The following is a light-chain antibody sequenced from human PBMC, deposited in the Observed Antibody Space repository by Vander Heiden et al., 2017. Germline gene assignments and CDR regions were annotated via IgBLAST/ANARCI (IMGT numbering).Light chain of an antibody. Sequence: EIVLTQSPGTLSLSPGERATLSCRASQSVSSNYLAWYQQKPGQAPRLLIYAASSWATGVPDRFSGSGSGTDFTLTITVLEPEDFAVYYCQQDATSPLTFGGGTKVEIK. CDR1: QSVSSNY. CDR2: AAS. J-gene: IGKJ4*01. CDR3: QQDATSPLT. V-gene: IGKV3-20*01.